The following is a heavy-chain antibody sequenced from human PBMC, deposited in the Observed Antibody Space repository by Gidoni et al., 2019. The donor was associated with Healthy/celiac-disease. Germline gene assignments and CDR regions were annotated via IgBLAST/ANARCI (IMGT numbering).Heavy chain of an antibody. CDR3: AVVPEWLSNPYSYGMDV. D-gene: IGHD3-3*01. CDR2: ISAYNGNT. J-gene: IGHJ6*02. CDR1: GYTFTSYG. Sequence: QVQLVQSGAEVKKPGASVKVSCKASGYTFTSYGISWVRQAPGQGLEWMGWISAYNGNTNYAQKLQGRVTMTTDTSTSTAYMELRSLRSDDTAVYYCAVVPEWLSNPYSYGMDVWGQGTTVTVSS. V-gene: IGHV1-18*01.